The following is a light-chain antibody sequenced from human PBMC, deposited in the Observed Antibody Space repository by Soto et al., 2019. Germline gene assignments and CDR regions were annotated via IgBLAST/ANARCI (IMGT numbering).Light chain of an antibody. Sequence: EIVLTQSPGILSLSAGERATLSCRASQTITKNHVAWYQQKPGQAPRLIIYDAVNRATGVPDRFGGSGSGTDFTLTISRLEPEDFAVYYCHQCAHSPLTFGQGTKVEIK. CDR2: DAV. V-gene: IGKV3-20*01. J-gene: IGKJ1*01. CDR1: QTITKNH. CDR3: HQCAHSPLT.